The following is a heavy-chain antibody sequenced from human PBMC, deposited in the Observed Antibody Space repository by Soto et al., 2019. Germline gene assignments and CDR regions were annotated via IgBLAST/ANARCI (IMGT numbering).Heavy chain of an antibody. Sequence: ASVKVSCKASGYTFTGYYMHWVRQAPGQGLEWMGWINPNSGGTNYAQKFQSRVTMTRDTSISTAYMELSRLRSDDTAVYYCARVERVVVPAVTGNWFDPWGQGTLVTVSS. CDR2: INPNSGGT. J-gene: IGHJ5*02. CDR3: ARVERVVVPAVTGNWFDP. V-gene: IGHV1-2*02. D-gene: IGHD2-2*01. CDR1: GYTFTGYY.